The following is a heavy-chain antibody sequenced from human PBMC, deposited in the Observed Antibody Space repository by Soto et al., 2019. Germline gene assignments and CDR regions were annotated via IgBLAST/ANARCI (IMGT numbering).Heavy chain of an antibody. V-gene: IGHV3-30-3*01. J-gene: IGHJ4*02. Sequence: GGSLRLSCAASGFTFSSYAMHWVRQAPGKGLEWVAVIAYDGSNKYYADSVKGRFTISRDNSKNTLYLQMNSLRAEDTAVYYCAREVAASLDYWGQGTLVTVS. D-gene: IGHD6-6*01. CDR1: GFTFSSYA. CDR2: IAYDGSNK. CDR3: AREVAASLDY.